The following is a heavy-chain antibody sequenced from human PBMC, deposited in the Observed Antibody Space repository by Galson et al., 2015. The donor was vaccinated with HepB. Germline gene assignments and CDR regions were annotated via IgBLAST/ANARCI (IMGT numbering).Heavy chain of an antibody. CDR3: AREGFGELLYYYYGMDV. V-gene: IGHV1-3*01. CDR2: INAGNGNT. D-gene: IGHD3-10*01. Sequence: SVKVSCKASGYTFTSYAMHWVRQAPGQRLEWMGWINAGNGNTKYSQKFQGRVTITRDTSASTAYMELSSLRSEDTAVYYCAREGFGELLYYYYGMDVWGQGTTVTVSS. J-gene: IGHJ6*02. CDR1: GYTFTSYA.